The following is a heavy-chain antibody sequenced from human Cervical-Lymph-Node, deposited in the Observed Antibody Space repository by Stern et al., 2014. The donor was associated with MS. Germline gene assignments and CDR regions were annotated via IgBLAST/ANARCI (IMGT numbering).Heavy chain of an antibody. CDR2: ISSSSSYT. CDR3: ARVEQQLVPYYFDY. D-gene: IGHD6-13*01. CDR1: GFTFSDYY. J-gene: IGHJ4*02. Sequence: VQLVESGGGLVKPGGSLRLSCAASGFTFSDYYMSWIRQAPGKGLEWVSYISSSSSYTNYADSVKGRFTISRDNAKNSLYLQMNSLRAEDTAVYYCARVEQQLVPYYFDYWGQGTLVTVSS. V-gene: IGHV3-11*06.